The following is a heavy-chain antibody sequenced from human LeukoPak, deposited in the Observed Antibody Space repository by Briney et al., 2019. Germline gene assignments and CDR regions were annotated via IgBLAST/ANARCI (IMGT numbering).Heavy chain of an antibody. CDR3: AVLGYCSGGSCYRTNKNWFDP. CDR1: GGSISSYY. CDR2: IYYSGST. V-gene: IGHV4-59*01. D-gene: IGHD2-15*01. J-gene: IGHJ5*02. Sequence: SETLSLTCTVSGGSISSYYWSWIRQPPGKGLEWIGYIYYSGSTNYNPSLKSRVTISVDTSKNQFSLKLSSLTAADTAVYYCAVLGYCSGGSCYRTNKNWFDPWGQGTLVTVSS.